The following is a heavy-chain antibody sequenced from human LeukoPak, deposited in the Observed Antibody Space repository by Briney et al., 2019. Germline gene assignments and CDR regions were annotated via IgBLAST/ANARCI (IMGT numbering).Heavy chain of an antibody. Sequence: SETLSLTCAVYGGSFSGYYWSWIRQPPGKGLEWIGEINHSGSTNYNPSLKSRVTTSVDTSKNQFSLKLSSVTAADTAVYYCARFGSLNPDYWGQGTLVTVSS. CDR2: INHSGST. J-gene: IGHJ4*02. V-gene: IGHV4-34*01. D-gene: IGHD1-14*01. CDR1: GGSFSGYY. CDR3: ARFGSLNPDY.